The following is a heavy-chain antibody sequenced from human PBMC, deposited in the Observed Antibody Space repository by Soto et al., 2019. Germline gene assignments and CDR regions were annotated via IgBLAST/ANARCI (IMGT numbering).Heavy chain of an antibody. CDR2: ISSSGTYI. CDR1: GFTFNDYS. J-gene: IGHJ6*02. D-gene: IGHD3-10*01. CDR3: VRAGHVFDVHYYGMDL. Sequence: PVGSVRLSCEASGFTFNDYSMDWVRQAPEKGLEWVSSISSSGTYIYYADSVKGRFAISRDNANNVMYLQMDTLRAEDTAVYYCVRAGHVFDVHYYGMDLWGQGTTVTVSS. V-gene: IGHV3-21*01.